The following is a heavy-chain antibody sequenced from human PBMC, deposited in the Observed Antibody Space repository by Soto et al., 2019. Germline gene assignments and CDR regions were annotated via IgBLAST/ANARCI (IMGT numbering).Heavy chain of an antibody. D-gene: IGHD4-4*01. CDR2: INPSGGST. Sequence: ASVKVSCKASGYTFTSYYMHWVRQAPGQGLEWMGIINPSGGSTSYAQKFQGRVTMTRDTSTSTVYMELSSLRSEDTAVYYCARVVMTTVPASYYYGMDVWGQGTTVTVSS. J-gene: IGHJ6*02. V-gene: IGHV1-46*01. CDR1: GYTFTSYY. CDR3: ARVVMTTVPASYYYGMDV.